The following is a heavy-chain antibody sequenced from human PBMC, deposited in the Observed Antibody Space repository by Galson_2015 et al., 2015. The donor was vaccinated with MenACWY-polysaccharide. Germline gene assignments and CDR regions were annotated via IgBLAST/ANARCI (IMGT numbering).Heavy chain of an antibody. CDR2: IADYGGST. CDR3: AKGRDLDRIACRGDCYIAYDF. Sequence: SLRLSCAASGFTFNRHVMNRVRQAPGKGLEWVSGIADYGGSTYYADSVKGRFTISRDNSKNTLYLEMSSLRADDTAVYYCAKGRDLDRIACRGDCYIAYDFWGQGTLVTVSS. CDR1: GFTFNRHV. V-gene: IGHV3-23*01. J-gene: IGHJ4*02. D-gene: IGHD2-21*01.